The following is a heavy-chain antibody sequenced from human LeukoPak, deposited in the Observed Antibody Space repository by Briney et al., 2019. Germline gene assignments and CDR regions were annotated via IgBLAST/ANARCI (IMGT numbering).Heavy chain of an antibody. CDR2: VTGSGANS. J-gene: IGHJ4*02. D-gene: IGHD4-17*01. V-gene: IGHV3-23*01. Sequence: GGSLRLSCAASGFPFSTYAMNWVRQAPGKGLEWVSAVTGSGANSYYADSVKGRFTVSRDNSKNMVYLQMSSLRAEDTALYYCAKSDYGYYFDSRGQGTLVTVSS. CDR3: AKSDYGYYFDS. CDR1: GFPFSTYA.